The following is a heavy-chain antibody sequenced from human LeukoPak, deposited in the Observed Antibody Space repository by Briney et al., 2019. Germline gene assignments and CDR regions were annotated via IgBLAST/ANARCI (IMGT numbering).Heavy chain of an antibody. CDR1: GFTFSSYG. CDR3: AKELSSSWYYFDY. J-gene: IGHJ4*02. Sequence: PGGSLRLSCAASGFTFSSYGMHWVRQAPGKGLEWVAFIRYDGSNKYYADSVKGRFTISRDSSKNTLYLQMNSLRAEDTAVYYCAKELSSSWYYFDYWGQGTLVTVSS. D-gene: IGHD6-13*01. CDR2: IRYDGSNK. V-gene: IGHV3-30*02.